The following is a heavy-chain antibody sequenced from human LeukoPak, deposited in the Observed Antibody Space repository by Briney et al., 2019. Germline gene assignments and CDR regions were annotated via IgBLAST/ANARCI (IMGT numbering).Heavy chain of an antibody. CDR2: IYPGDSDT. Sequence: GESLKISCKGSGYSFTSYWIGWVRQMPGKGLEWMGIIYPGDSDTRYSPSFQGQVTISADKSISTAYLQWSSLKASDTAMYYCARPRSGWHPLGSGFDYWGQGTLVTVSS. CDR1: GYSFTSYW. V-gene: IGHV5-51*01. D-gene: IGHD6-19*01. J-gene: IGHJ4*02. CDR3: ARPRSGWHPLGSGFDY.